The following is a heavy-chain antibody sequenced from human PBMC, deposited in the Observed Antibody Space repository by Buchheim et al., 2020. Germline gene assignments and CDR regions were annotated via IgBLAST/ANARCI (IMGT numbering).Heavy chain of an antibody. J-gene: IGHJ6*02. CDR2: INSDGSST. Sequence: EVQLVEAGGGLVQPGGSLRLSCAASGFTFSSYWMHWVRQAPGKGLVWVSRINSDGSSTNYAYSVQGRFTISRDNAKNTLYLPMNRLRAEDTAVYYCARCFGLNYGMDVWGQGTT. CDR1: GFTFSSYW. CDR3: ARCFGLNYGMDV. D-gene: IGHD3-10*01. V-gene: IGHV3-74*01.